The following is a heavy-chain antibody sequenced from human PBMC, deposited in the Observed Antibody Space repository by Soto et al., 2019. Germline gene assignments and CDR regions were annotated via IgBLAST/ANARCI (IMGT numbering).Heavy chain of an antibody. J-gene: IGHJ4*02. V-gene: IGHV4-59*01. CDR3: ARDSSGLFDY. D-gene: IGHD3-22*01. Sequence: SETLSLTCTVSGGSISSYYWSWIRQPPGKGLEWIGYIYYSGTTNYNPSLKSRLTISVDTSKNQFSLKLSSLTAADTAVYYCARDSSGLFDYWGQGTLVTVS. CDR2: IYYSGTT. CDR1: GGSISSYY.